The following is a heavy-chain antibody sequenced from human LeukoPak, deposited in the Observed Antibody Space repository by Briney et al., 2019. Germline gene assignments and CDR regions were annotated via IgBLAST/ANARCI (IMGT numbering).Heavy chain of an antibody. Sequence: GGSLRLSCAASGFTFSSYWMSWVRQAPGKGLEWVANIKQDGSEKYYVDSVKGRFTISRDNAKNSLYLQMNSLRAEDTAVYYCARPRYSGSYHAFDIWGQGTMVTVSS. J-gene: IGHJ3*02. CDR3: ARPRYSGSYHAFDI. V-gene: IGHV3-7*01. CDR1: GFTFSSYW. CDR2: IKQDGSEK. D-gene: IGHD1-26*01.